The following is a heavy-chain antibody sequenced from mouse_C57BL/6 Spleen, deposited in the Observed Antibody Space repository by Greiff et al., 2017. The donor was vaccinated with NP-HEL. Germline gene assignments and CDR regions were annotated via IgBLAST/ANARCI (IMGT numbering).Heavy chain of an antibody. CDR2: ISYDGSN. D-gene: IGHD2-12*01. V-gene: IGHV3-6*01. J-gene: IGHJ4*01. CDR3: ASPLRNYYAMDY. CDR1: GYSITSGYY. Sequence: EVKLLESGPGLVKPSQSLSLTCSVTGYSITSGYYWNWIRQFPGNKLEWMGYISYDGSNNYNPSLKNRISITRDTSKNQFFLKLNSVTTEDTATYYSASPLRNYYAMDYWGQGTSVTVSS.